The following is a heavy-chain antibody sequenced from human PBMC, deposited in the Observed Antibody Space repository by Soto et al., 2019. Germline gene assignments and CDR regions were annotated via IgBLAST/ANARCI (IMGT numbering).Heavy chain of an antibody. J-gene: IGHJ6*03. CDR1: GGSFSGYY. CDR2: INHSGST. Sequence: PSETLSLTCAVYGGSFSGYYWSWIRQPPGKGLEWIGEINHSGSTNYNPSLRSRVTISVDTSKNQFSLKLSSVTAADTAVYYCARGANFKVVVPAAIYYYYYMDFWGKGTTVTVSS. V-gene: IGHV4-34*01. CDR3: ARGANFKVVVPAAIYYYYYMDF. D-gene: IGHD2-2*01.